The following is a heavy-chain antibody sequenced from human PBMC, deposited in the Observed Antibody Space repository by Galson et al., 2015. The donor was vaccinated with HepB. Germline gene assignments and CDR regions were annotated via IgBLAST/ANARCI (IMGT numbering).Heavy chain of an antibody. Sequence: SLRLSCAASGFTFRSYAMSCAGQAPGKGLEWVSAISGSGVSTYFADSVKGRFTISRDNSKNTLYLQMNSLRAEDTAVYYCAKAAAAGEPVYYFDYWGQGTLVTVSS. D-gene: IGHD6-13*01. V-gene: IGHV3-23*01. J-gene: IGHJ4*02. CDR1: GFTFRSYA. CDR3: AKAAAAGEPVYYFDY. CDR2: ISGSGVST.